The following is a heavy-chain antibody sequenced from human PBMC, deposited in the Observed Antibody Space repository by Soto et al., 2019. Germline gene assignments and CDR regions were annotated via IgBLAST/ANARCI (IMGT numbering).Heavy chain of an antibody. Sequence: QVQLVQSGAEVKKPGSSVKVSCKASGGTFSSYTISWVRQAPGQGLEWMGRIIPILGIANYAQKFQGRVTITADKSTSTAYMELSSLRSEDTAVYYCARSPSIAAAGTHYFDYWGQGTLVTVSS. CDR3: ARSPSIAAAGTHYFDY. J-gene: IGHJ4*02. CDR2: IIPILGIA. CDR1: GGTFSSYT. D-gene: IGHD6-13*01. V-gene: IGHV1-69*02.